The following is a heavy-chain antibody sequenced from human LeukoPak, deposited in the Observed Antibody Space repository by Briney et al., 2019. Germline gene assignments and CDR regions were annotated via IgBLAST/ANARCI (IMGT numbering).Heavy chain of an antibody. CDR3: ARQSNHDY. V-gene: IGHV3-74*01. CDR2: INGDGSST. J-gene: IGHJ4*02. D-gene: IGHD1-14*01. Sequence: EGSLRLSCAASGFTFSTYWMHWVRQAPGKGLVWVSRINGDGSSTSYADSVKGRFTISRDNAKNTLYLQMNSLRAEDTAVYYCARQSNHDYWGQGTLVTVSS. CDR1: GFTFSTYW.